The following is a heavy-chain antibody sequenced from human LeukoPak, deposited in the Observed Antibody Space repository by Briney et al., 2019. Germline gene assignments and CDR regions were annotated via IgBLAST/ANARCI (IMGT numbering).Heavy chain of an antibody. J-gene: IGHJ4*02. V-gene: IGHV4-59*01. CDR3: ARAVFSYCGGGTCPYFDY. CDR2: IYYSGST. Sequence: SETLSLTCTVSVGSISSYYWSWIRQPPGKGLEWIGYIYYSGSTNYNPSLKSRLSLSVDTSKNQISLRLSSWSAADTAVYYCARAVFSYCGGGTCPYFDYWGQGTLVTVSS. CDR1: VGSISSYY. D-gene: IGHD2-15*01.